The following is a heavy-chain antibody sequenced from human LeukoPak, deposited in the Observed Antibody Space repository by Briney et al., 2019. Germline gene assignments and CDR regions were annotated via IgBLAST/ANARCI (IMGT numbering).Heavy chain of an antibody. CDR3: ARQSDFRLDY. CDR2: IYPGDSDT. V-gene: IGHV5-51*01. D-gene: IGHD3-3*01. Sequence: GESLKISCKGSGYTFSSYWIGWVRQMPGKGLGWMGIIYPGDSDTRYSPSLQGQVTISVDTSIGTAYLQWSSLKASDTAIYYGARQSDFRLDYWGQGTPVTVSS. CDR1: GYTFSSYW. J-gene: IGHJ4*02.